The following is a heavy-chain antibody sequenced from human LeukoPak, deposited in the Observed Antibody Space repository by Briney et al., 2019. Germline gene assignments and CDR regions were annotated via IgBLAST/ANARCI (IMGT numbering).Heavy chain of an antibody. CDR2: ISTYNGNT. CDR3: ARDRMDTGTYFDY. CDR1: GYTFTTYG. V-gene: IGHV1-18*01. Sequence: ASVKVSCRSSGYTFTTYGITWVRQVPGQGLEWMGWISTYNGNTNYAQKLQGRVTMTTDTSTSTAYMELRSLRSDDTAMYYCARDRMDTGTYFDYWGQGTLVTVSS. D-gene: IGHD5-18*01. J-gene: IGHJ4*02.